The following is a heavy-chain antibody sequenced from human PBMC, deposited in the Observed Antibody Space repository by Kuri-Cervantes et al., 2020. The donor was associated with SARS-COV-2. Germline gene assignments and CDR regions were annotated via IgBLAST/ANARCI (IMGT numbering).Heavy chain of an antibody. D-gene: IGHD3-10*01. CDR1: GFTFSSYS. CDR3: AVSRGSGRTPPGY. V-gene: IGHV3-48*01. CDR2: ISSSSSTI. J-gene: IGHJ4*02. Sequence: LSLTCAASGFTFSSYSMNWVRQAPGKGLEWVSYISSSSSTIYYADFAKGRFTISRDNAKNSLYLQMNSLRAEDTAVYYCAVSRGSGRTPPGYWGQGTLVTVSS.